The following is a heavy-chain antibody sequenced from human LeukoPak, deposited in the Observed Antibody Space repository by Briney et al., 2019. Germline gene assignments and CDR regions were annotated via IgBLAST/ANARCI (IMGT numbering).Heavy chain of an antibody. Sequence: PGGSLRLSCAASGFTFEDHAMNWVRQVPWKGLEWVSGINRNGGSTGYADSVKGRFTISRDNAKNSVYLQMSSLRAEDTALYYCAREGAGYRGYDYDYFYAMDVWGQGTTVTVSS. D-gene: IGHD5-12*01. J-gene: IGHJ6*02. CDR3: AREGAGYRGYDYDYFYAMDV. V-gene: IGHV3-20*04. CDR2: INRNGGST. CDR1: GFTFEDHA.